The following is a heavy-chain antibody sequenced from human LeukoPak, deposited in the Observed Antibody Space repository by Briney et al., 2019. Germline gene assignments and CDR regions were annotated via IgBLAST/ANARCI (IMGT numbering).Heavy chain of an antibody. CDR2: IYHSGST. CDR1: GYSISSGYY. Sequence: SETLSLTCTVSGYSISSGYYWGWIRQPPGKGLEWIGSIYHSGSTYYNPSLKSRVTISVDTSKNQFSLKLSSVTAADTAVYYCARDPYSSSSEVAWFDPWGQGTLVTVSS. V-gene: IGHV4-38-2*02. D-gene: IGHD6-6*01. J-gene: IGHJ5*02. CDR3: ARDPYSSSSEVAWFDP.